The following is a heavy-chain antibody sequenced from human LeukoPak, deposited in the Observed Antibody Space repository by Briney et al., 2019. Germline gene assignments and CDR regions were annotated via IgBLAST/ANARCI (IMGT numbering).Heavy chain of an antibody. CDR1: GFKFDDYG. D-gene: IGHD4-23*01. CDR2: INWNGEST. V-gene: IGHV3-20*04. J-gene: IGHJ4*02. Sequence: PGGSLRLSCAAAGFKFDDYGMNWVRQAPWKGLEWVSGINWNGESTGCAHPVKGRFTISRENAKNSLYLQMNSLRAEDTALYYCARHDGGLPNWGQGTLVTVSS. CDR3: ARHDGGLPN.